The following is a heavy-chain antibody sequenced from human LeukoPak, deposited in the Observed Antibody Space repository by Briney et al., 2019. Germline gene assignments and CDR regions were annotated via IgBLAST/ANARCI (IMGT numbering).Heavy chain of an antibody. V-gene: IGHV3-74*01. CDR2: INSDGSST. Sequence: GGSLRLSCAASGFTFSSYGMHWVRQAPGKGLVWVSRINSDGSSTSYADSVKGRFTISRDNAKNTLYLQMGSLRAEDMAVYYCARSRLFIDAFDIWGQGTMVTVS. CDR3: ARSRLFIDAFDI. J-gene: IGHJ3*02. D-gene: IGHD3-22*01. CDR1: GFTFSSYG.